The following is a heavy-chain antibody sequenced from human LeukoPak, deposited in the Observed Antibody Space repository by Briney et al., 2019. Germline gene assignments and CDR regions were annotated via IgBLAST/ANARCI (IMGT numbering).Heavy chain of an antibody. CDR2: INPNSGGT. Sequence: GASVKVSCKASGYTFTGYYMHWVRQAPGQGLEWMGWINPNSGGTNYAQKFQGRVTMTRDTSISTAYMELSRLRSDDTAVYYCARDQGSSSGGGDYWGQGTLVTVSS. CDR1: GYTFTGYY. J-gene: IGHJ4*02. CDR3: ARDQGSSSGGGDY. D-gene: IGHD6-6*01. V-gene: IGHV1-2*02.